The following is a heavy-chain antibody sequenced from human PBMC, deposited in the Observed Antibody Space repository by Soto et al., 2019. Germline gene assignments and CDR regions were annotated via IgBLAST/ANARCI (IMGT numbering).Heavy chain of an antibody. J-gene: IGHJ4*02. CDR3: ARRPLVRGYSYDY. CDR1: GGSISSGGYS. V-gene: IGHV4-30-2*01. D-gene: IGHD5-18*01. CDR2: IYHSGST. Sequence: SETLSLTCAVSGGSISSGGYSWSWIRQPPGKGLEWIGYIYHSGSTYYNPSLKSRVTISVDRSKNQFSLKLSSVTAADTAVYYCARRPLVRGYSYDYWGQGTLVTVSS.